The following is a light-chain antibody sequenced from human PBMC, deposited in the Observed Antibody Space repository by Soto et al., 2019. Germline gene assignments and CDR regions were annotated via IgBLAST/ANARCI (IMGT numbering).Light chain of an antibody. CDR2: GAS. CDR1: QSFTTSQ. Sequence: EIVLTQSPGTLSLSPGERATLFCRASQSFTTSQLAWYQQRPGQAPRVLIFGASRRATGIPYRFSGSGSGTDFTLTISRLEPEDSAVYYCQQYDSSPRTFGQGTTVEIK. V-gene: IGKV3-20*01. CDR3: QQYDSSPRT. J-gene: IGKJ1*01.